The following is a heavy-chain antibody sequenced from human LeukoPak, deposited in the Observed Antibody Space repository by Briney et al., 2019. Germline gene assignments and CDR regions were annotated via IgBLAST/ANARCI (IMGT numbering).Heavy chain of an antibody. D-gene: IGHD6-13*01. V-gene: IGHV3-53*01. CDR2: IYSGGST. J-gene: IGHJ4*02. CDR1: GFTFSSNY. CDR3: ASIIAAAGPPRY. Sequence: PGGSLRLSCAASGFTFSSNYMSWVRQAPGKGLEWFAVIYSGGSTYYADSVKGRFTISRDNSKNTLYLQMNSLRAEDTAVYYCASIIAAAGPPRYWGQGTLVTVSS.